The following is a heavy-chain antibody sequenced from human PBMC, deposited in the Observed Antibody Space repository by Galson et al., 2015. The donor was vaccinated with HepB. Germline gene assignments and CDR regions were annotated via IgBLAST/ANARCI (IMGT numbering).Heavy chain of an antibody. V-gene: IGHV1-69*13. D-gene: IGHD1-26*01. Sequence: SVKVSCKASGGTFSSYAISWVRQAPGQGLEWMGGIIPIFGTANYAQKFQGRVTITADESTSTAYMELSSLRSEDTAVYYCARDRDSGSFTPTWFDPWGQGTLVTVSS. CDR2: IIPIFGTA. CDR1: GGTFSSYA. J-gene: IGHJ5*02. CDR3: ARDRDSGSFTPTWFDP.